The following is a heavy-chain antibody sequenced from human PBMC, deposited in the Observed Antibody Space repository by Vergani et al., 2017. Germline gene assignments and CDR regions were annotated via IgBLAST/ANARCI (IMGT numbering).Heavy chain of an antibody. V-gene: IGHV1-69*01. J-gene: IGHJ4*02. D-gene: IGHD3-22*01. Sequence: QVQLVQSGAEVKKPGSSVKVSCKASGGTFSSYAISWVRQAPGQGLEWMGGIIPIFGTANYAQKFQGRVTITADESTSTAYMELSSLSSEDTAVYYCATGPLRNYYDSRGYYADWGQGTLVTVSS. CDR2: IIPIFGTA. CDR3: ATGPLRNYYDSRGYYAD. CDR1: GGTFSSYA.